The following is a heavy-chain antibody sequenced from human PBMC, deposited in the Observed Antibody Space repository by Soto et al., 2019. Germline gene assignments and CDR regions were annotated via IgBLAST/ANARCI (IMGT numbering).Heavy chain of an antibody. Sequence: PSETLSLTCTVSGGSVSSGSYYWSWIRQPPGKGLEWIGYIYYSGSTNYNPSLKSRVTISVDTSKNQFSLKLSSVTAADTAVYYCARDRHYGSGNYYYYYGMDVWGQGTTVTVSS. CDR1: GGSVSSGSYY. CDR2: IYYSGST. V-gene: IGHV4-61*01. D-gene: IGHD3-10*01. J-gene: IGHJ6*02. CDR3: ARDRHYGSGNYYYYYGMDV.